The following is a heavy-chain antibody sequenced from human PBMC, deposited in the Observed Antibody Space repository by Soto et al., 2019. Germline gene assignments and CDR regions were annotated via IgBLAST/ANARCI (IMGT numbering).Heavy chain of an antibody. D-gene: IGHD5-12*01. Sequence: EMRLLESGGGLVQPGGSLRLSCAASGVTLSSYAMSWVRQAPGKGLEWVSAISGGGSRTYYADSVKGRFTISRDSSKNRLYLQMNGLRVEDTAVDYCAKCGSGSGSFQERFTDYWGQGPLVTVSS. CDR3: AKCGSGSGSFQERFTDY. V-gene: IGHV3-23*01. J-gene: IGHJ4*02. CDR2: ISGGGSRT. CDR1: GVTLSSYA.